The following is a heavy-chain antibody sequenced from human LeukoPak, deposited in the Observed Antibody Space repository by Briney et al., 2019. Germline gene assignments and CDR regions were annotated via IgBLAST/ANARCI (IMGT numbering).Heavy chain of an antibody. CDR3: ARFPLNLIVGAPQKAFDI. J-gene: IGHJ3*02. Sequence: GGSLRLSCAASGFTVSSNYMSWVRQAPGKVLEWVSVIYSGGSTYYSDSVKGRFTISRDNSKNTLYLQMNSLRAEDTAVYYCARFPLNLIVGAPQKAFDIWGQGTMVTVSS. V-gene: IGHV3-53*01. D-gene: IGHD1-26*01. CDR1: GFTVSSNY. CDR2: IYSGGST.